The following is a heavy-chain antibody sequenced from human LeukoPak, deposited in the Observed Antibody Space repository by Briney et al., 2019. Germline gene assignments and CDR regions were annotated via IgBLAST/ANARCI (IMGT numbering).Heavy chain of an antibody. CDR3: ARDRITMVRGAYTAFDI. Sequence: SETLSLTCTVSGGSISSYYWSWIRQPPGKGLEWIGYIYYSGSTNYNPSLKSRVTISVDTSKNQFSLKLSSVTAADTAVYYCARDRITMVRGAYTAFDIWGQGTMVTVSS. J-gene: IGHJ3*02. V-gene: IGHV4-59*01. CDR2: IYYSGST. CDR1: GGSISSYY. D-gene: IGHD3-10*01.